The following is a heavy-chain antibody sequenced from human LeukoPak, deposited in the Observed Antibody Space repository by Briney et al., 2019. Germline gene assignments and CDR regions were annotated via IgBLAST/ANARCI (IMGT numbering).Heavy chain of an antibody. D-gene: IGHD3-9*01. CDR1: GGSISSRSYY. CDR3: ARQWGRYDTLTGYYFGGRIDY. CDR2: IHHTGST. J-gene: IGHJ4*02. Sequence: SETLSLACIVSGGSISSRSYYWGWIRQPPGKGLEWIGSIHHTGSTYYNPSLKSRVTISVDTSKDQFSLKLSSVTAADTAVYYCARQWGRYDTLTGYYFGGRIDYWGQGTLVTVSS. V-gene: IGHV4-39*01.